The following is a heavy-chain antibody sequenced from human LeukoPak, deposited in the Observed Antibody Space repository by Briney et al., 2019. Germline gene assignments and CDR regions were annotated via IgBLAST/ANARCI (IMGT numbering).Heavy chain of an antibody. CDR3: ASVLGRSGLDY. V-gene: IGHV4-38-2*01. CDR1: GDSISSGHY. D-gene: IGHD7-27*01. Sequence: SETLSLTCAVSGDSISSGHYWGWIRQPPGKGLEWIGNIYHSGSTFYNPSLKSRVTISVDTSMNQFFLKLNSVTAADTAVYYCASVLGRSGLDYWGQGTLVTVSS. J-gene: IGHJ4*02. CDR2: IYHSGST.